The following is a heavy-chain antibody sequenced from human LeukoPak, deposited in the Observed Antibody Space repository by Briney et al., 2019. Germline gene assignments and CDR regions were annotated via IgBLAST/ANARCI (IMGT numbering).Heavy chain of an antibody. D-gene: IGHD1-26*01. CDR2: IWYDGSNK. J-gene: IGHJ4*02. CDR3: ARDRRYGSYIPDY. V-gene: IGHV3-33*01. Sequence: GGSLRLSCAASGFTFSSYGMHWVRQAPGKGLEWVAVIWYDGSNKYYADSVKGRFTISRDNSKNTLYLQMNSLRAEDTAVYYCARDRRYGSYIPDYWGQGTLVTVSS. CDR1: GFTFSSYG.